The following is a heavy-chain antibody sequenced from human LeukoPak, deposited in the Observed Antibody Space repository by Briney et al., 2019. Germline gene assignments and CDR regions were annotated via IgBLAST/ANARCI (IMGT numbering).Heavy chain of an antibody. J-gene: IGHJ6*02. CDR2: IYPGDSDT. V-gene: IGHV5-51*01. CDR1: GYSFTSYW. CDR3: ARSHIVVVTAIQDYGMDV. D-gene: IGHD2-21*02. Sequence: GESLKISFKGSGYSFTSYWIGWVRQMPGKGLEWMGIIYPGDSDTGYSPSFQGQVTISAVKSISTAYLQWSSLKASDTAMYYCARSHIVVVTAIQDYGMDVWGQGTTVTVSS.